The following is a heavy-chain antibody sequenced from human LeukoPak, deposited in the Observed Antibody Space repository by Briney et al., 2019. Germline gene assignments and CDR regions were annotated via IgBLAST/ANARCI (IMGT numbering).Heavy chain of an antibody. D-gene: IGHD2-2*01. J-gene: IGHJ4*02. CDR2: TKHSGST. V-gene: IGHV4-34*01. Sequence: SETLSLTCAVNGGFFSNYYWSWIRQPPGKGLDWIGETKHSGSTNYNPSLKSRVTISVDTSKNQFSLRLSSVTAADTAVYYCARGVTDIVVVPRATKRTRFFDFWGQGIQVTVSS. CDR1: GGFFSNYY. CDR3: ARGVTDIVVVPRATKRTRFFDF.